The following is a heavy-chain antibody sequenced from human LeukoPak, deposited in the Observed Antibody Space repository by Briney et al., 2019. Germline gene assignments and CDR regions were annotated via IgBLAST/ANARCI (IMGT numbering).Heavy chain of an antibody. D-gene: IGHD6-19*01. V-gene: IGHV3-7*04. J-gene: IGHJ4*02. CDR1: GFTFSSYA. CDR2: IKQDGSEK. Sequence: GGSLRLSCAASGFTFSSYAMSWVRQAPGKGLEWVANIKQDGSEKYYVDSVKGRFTISRDNAKNSLYLQMNSLRAEDTAVYYCAGGVAVAGTTYFDYWGQGTLVTVSS. CDR3: AGGVAVAGTTYFDY.